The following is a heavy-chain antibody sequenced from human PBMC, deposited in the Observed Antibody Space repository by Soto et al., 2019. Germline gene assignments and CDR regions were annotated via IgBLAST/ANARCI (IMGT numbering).Heavy chain of an antibody. Sequence: GASVKVSCKASGGTFSSYAISWVRQAPGQGLEWMGGIIPIFGTANYAQKFQGRVTITADESTSTAYMELSSLRSEDTAVYYCAIRSGRVDYYYGMDVWGQGTTVTVSS. D-gene: IGHD3-10*01. CDR2: IIPIFGTA. CDR3: AIRSGRVDYYYGMDV. V-gene: IGHV1-69*13. CDR1: GGTFSSYA. J-gene: IGHJ6*02.